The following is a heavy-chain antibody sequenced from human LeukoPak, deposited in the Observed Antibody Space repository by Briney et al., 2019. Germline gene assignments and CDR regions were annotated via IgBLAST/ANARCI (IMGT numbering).Heavy chain of an antibody. CDR3: ARGSSGQGVYYFDY. V-gene: IGHV3-53*01. CDR2: IYSGGST. J-gene: IGHJ4*02. D-gene: IGHD6-19*01. CDR1: GFTVSSNY. Sequence: GGSLRLSCAASGFTVSSNYMSWVRQAPGKGLEWVSVIYSGGSTYYADSVKGRFTISRDNSKNTLYLQMNSLRAEDTAVYYCARGSSGQGVYYFDYWGQGTLVTASS.